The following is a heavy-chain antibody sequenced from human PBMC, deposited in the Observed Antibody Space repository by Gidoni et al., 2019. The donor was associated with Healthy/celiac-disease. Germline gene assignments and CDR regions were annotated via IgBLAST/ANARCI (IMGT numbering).Heavy chain of an antibody. V-gene: IGHV3-30-3*01. D-gene: IGHD2-2*01. CDR3: ARALDIVVVPAA. CDR2: ISYDGSNK. CDR1: GFTFSSYA. J-gene: IGHJ5*02. Sequence: QVQLVESGGGVVQPGRSLRLSCAASGFTFSSYAMHWVRQAPGKGLEWVSVISYDGSNKYYADSVKGRFTISRDNSKNTLYLQMNSLRAEDTAVYYCARALDIVVVPAAWGQGTLVTVSS.